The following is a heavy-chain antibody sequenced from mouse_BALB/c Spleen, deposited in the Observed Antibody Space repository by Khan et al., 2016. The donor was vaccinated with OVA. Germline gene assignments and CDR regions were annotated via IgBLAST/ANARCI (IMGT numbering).Heavy chain of an antibody. Sequence: QVTLKESGPGLVAPSQSLSITCTVSGCSLTTYGVHWVRQPPGKGLEWLVVIWSDGITTYNSALKYRLSISKDNSKSQVFFKMNSLQTDDTAMYYCARGGFYAMDYWGQGTSVTVSS. CDR2: IWSDGIT. J-gene: IGHJ4*01. CDR3: ARGGFYAMDY. CDR1: GCSLTTYG. V-gene: IGHV2-6*02.